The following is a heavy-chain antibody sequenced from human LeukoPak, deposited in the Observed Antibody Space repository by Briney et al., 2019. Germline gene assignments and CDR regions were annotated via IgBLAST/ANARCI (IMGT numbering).Heavy chain of an antibody. V-gene: IGHV2-5*01. D-gene: IGHD3-22*01. CDR2: IYWNDDK. CDR1: GFSLSTSGVG. J-gene: IGHJ4*02. Sequence: SGPTLVKPTQTLTLTCTFSGFSLSTSGVGVGWIRQPPGKALEWLALIYWNDDKRYSPSLKSRLTITKDTSKNQVVLTMTNMDPVDTPTYYCARSRETHTYYYDSSGYYFDSWGQGPLVTVSS. CDR3: ARSRETHTYYYDSSGYYFDS.